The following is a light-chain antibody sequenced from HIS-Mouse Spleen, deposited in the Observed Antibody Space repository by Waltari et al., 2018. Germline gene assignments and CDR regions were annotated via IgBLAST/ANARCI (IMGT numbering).Light chain of an antibody. CDR1: QRVSSY. CDR3: QQRSNWPYT. J-gene: IGKJ2*01. CDR2: DAS. Sequence: EIVLTQSPATLSLSPGERATLSCRASQRVSSYLAWYHQKPGQAPRLLIYDASNRATGIPARFSGSGSGTDFTLTISSLEPEDFAVYYCQQRSNWPYTFGQGTKLEIK. V-gene: IGKV3-11*01.